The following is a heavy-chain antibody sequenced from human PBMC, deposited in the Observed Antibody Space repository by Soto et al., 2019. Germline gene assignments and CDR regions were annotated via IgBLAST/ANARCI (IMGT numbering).Heavy chain of an antibody. D-gene: IGHD3-22*01. V-gene: IGHV1-2*04. CDR3: ARDPGYYDSSGYHGWYFDL. CDR1: GYTFTGYY. J-gene: IGHJ2*01. Sequence: QVQVVQSGAEVKKPGASVKVSCKASGYTFTGYYMHWVRQAPGQGLEWMGWINPNSGGTNYAQKFQGWVTMTRDTSISTAYMELSRLRSDDTAVYYCARDPGYYDSSGYHGWYFDLWGRGTLVTVSS. CDR2: INPNSGGT.